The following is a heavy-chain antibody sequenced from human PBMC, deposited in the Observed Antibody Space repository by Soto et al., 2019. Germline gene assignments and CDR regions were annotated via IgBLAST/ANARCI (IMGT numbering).Heavy chain of an antibody. D-gene: IGHD6-6*01. J-gene: IGHJ6*02. V-gene: IGHV1-8*01. Sequence: ASVPVSCKASGYTFPRYETHGVRQAAGQGLEWMGWMNPNSGNTGYAQKFQDRVTMTRNTSISTDYMELSTLRSEDTAGYYCGMARAPPLVYGMDVWGQGTTVTVSS. CDR3: GMARAPPLVYGMDV. CDR2: MNPNSGNT. CDR1: GYTFPRYE.